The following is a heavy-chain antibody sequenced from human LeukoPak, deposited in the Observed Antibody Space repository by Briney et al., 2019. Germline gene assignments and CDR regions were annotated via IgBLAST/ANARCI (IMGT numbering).Heavy chain of an antibody. Sequence: PGGSLRLSCAASGFTFSSYAMHWVRQAPGKGLEWVAVISYDGSNKYYADSVKGRFTISRDNSKNTLYLQMDSLRAEDTAVYYCASEDDYEQSFDYWGQGTLVTVSS. CDR3: ASEDDYEQSFDY. J-gene: IGHJ4*02. D-gene: IGHD4-17*01. CDR1: GFTFSSYA. CDR2: ISYDGSNK. V-gene: IGHV3-30-3*01.